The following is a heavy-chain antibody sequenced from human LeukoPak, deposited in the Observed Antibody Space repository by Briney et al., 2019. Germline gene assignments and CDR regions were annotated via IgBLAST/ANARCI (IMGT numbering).Heavy chain of an antibody. J-gene: IGHJ4*02. Sequence: SETLSLTCTVSGGSISSGGYYWSWIRQHPGKGLEWIGYIYYSGSTYYNPSLKSRGTISVDTSKNQFSLKLSSVTAADTAVYYCAGSDYSSGWFFDYWGQGTLVTVSS. CDR2: IYYSGST. CDR3: AGSDYSSGWFFDY. D-gene: IGHD6-19*01. CDR1: GGSISSGGYY. V-gene: IGHV4-31*03.